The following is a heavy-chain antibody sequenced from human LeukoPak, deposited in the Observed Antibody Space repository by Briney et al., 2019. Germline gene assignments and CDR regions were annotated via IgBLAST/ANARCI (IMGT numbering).Heavy chain of an antibody. V-gene: IGHV3-33*01. CDR2: IWYDGSNK. CDR3: VRDRIAVAGTRTYNWFDP. D-gene: IGHD6-19*01. J-gene: IGHJ5*02. Sequence: GRSLRLSCAASGFTFSSYGMHWVRQAPGKGLEWVAVIWYDGSNKYYADSVKGRFTISRDNSKNTLYLQMNSLRAEDTAVYYCVRDRIAVAGTRTYNWFDPWGQGTLVTVSS. CDR1: GFTFSSYG.